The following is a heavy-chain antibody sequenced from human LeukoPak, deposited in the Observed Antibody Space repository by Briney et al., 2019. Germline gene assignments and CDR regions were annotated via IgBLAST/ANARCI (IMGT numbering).Heavy chain of an antibody. CDR1: GGSISSSSYY. CDR3: ARLSSGWFNYYYYYMDV. CDR2: IYYSGST. V-gene: IGHV4-39*07. D-gene: IGHD6-19*01. Sequence: PSETLSLTCTVSGGSISSSSYYWGWIRQPPGKGLEWIGSIYYSGSTYYNPSLKSRATISVDTSKNQFSLKLSSVTAADTAVYYCARLSSGWFNYYYYYMDVWGKGTTVTISS. J-gene: IGHJ6*03.